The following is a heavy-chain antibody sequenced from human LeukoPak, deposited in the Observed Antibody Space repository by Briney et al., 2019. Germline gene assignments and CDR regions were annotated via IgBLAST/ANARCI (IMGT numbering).Heavy chain of an antibody. V-gene: IGHV4-59*12. CDR3: ARDRGSRDGYKYSDY. D-gene: IGHD5-24*01. CDR1: GGSISSYY. J-gene: IGHJ4*02. Sequence: SETLSLTCTVSGGSISSYYWSWIRQPPGKGLEWIGYIYYSGSTNYNPSLKSRVTISVDKSKNQFSLKLSSVTAADTAVYYCARDRGSRDGYKYSDYWGQGTLVTVSS. CDR2: IYYSGST.